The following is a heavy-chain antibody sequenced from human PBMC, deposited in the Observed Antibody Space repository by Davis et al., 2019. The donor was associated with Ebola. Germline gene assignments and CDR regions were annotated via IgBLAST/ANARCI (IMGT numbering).Heavy chain of an antibody. CDR2: FDPEHGGA. V-gene: IGHV1-24*01. CDR1: GYTLVELS. Sequence: AASVKVSCKVSGYTLVELSMHWVRQTPGKGLEWMGVFDPEHGGAIFAQKFQGRVILTEDTSTGTAYMELSSLRSEDTAVYYCAIGGTTGGFDYWCQGTLVTVSS. J-gene: IGHJ4*02. CDR3: AIGGTTGGFDY. D-gene: IGHD1-14*01.